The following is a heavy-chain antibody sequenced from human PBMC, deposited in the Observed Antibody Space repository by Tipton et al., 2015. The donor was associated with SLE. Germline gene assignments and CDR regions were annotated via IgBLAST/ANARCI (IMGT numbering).Heavy chain of an antibody. Sequence: TLSLTCTVSGGSISSYYWSWIRQPPGKGLEWIGYIYYSGSTNYNPSLKSRVTISVDTSTNQFSLKLSSVTAADTAVYYCARSRGRGPFDYWGQGTLVTVSS. D-gene: IGHD3-16*01. J-gene: IGHJ4*02. V-gene: IGHV4-59*01. CDR1: GGSISSYY. CDR3: ARSRGRGPFDY. CDR2: IYYSGST.